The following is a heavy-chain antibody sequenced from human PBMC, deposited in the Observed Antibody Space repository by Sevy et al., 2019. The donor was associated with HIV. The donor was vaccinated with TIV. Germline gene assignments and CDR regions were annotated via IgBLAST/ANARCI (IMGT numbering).Heavy chain of an antibody. CDR1: GGSISSYY. CDR3: ARDYSDSDAFDI. CDR2: IYYSGST. Sequence: SETLSLTCTVSGGSISSYYWSWIRQPPGKGLEWIGYIYYSGSTNYNPSLKSRVTISVDTSKNQFSLKLSSVTAADTAVYYCARDYSDSDAFDIWGQGTMVTVSS. J-gene: IGHJ3*02. V-gene: IGHV4-59*01. D-gene: IGHD4-17*01.